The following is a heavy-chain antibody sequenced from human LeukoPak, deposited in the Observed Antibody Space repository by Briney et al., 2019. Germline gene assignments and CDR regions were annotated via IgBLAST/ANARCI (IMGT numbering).Heavy chain of an antibody. CDR2: IYYSGST. D-gene: IGHD3-10*01. CDR3: ARDHVDGASDAFDI. Sequence: SETLSLACTVSGGSISSGGCYWSWIRQHPGKGLEWIGYIYYSGSTYYNPSLKSRVTISVDTSKNQFSLKLSSVTAADTAVYYCARDHVDGASDAFDIWGQGTMVTVSS. J-gene: IGHJ3*02. V-gene: IGHV4-31*03. CDR1: GGSISSGGCY.